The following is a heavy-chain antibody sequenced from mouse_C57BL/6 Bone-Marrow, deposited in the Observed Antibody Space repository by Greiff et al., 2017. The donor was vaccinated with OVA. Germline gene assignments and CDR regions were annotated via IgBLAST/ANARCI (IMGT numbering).Heavy chain of an antibody. D-gene: IGHD1-1*01. CDR3: ARFSSYYAMDY. Sequence: VKLVESGAELVRPGASVKLSCKASGYTFTDYYINWVKQRPGQGLEWIARIYPGSGNTYYNEKFKGKATLTAEKSSSTAYMQLSSLTSEDSAVYFCARFSSYYAMDYWGQGTSVTVSS. J-gene: IGHJ4*01. V-gene: IGHV1-76*01. CDR1: GYTFTDYY. CDR2: IYPGSGNT.